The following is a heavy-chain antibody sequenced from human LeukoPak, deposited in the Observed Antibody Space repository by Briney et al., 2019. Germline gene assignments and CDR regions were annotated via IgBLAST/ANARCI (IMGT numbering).Heavy chain of an antibody. J-gene: IGHJ4*02. D-gene: IGHD2-21*01. V-gene: IGHV1-46*01. Sequence: ASVKVSCKASGYTFTSYYMHWVRQAPGQGLEWMGIINPSGGSTSYAQKFQGRVTMTRDTSTSTVYMELSSLRSEDTAVYYCASSYCGGDCYNYFDYWGQGTLVTVSS. CDR3: ASSYCGGDCYNYFDY. CDR1: GYTFTSYY. CDR2: INPSGGST.